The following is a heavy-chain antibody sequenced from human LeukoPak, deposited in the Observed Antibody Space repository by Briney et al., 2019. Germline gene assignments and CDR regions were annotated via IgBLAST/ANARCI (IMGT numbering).Heavy chain of an antibody. CDR2: IYSSGVT. J-gene: IGHJ5*02. Sequence: NPSETLSLTCTVSGGSITNYYWTWIRQPPGKGLEWIGFIYSSGVTSYNPSLKSRVTISVDTSKNQLSLQLTSVTAADTAVYYCERQGDGFWRDLFDPWGQGTLVTVSS. CDR3: ERQGDGFWRDLFDP. CDR1: GGSITNYY. D-gene: IGHD3-3*01. V-gene: IGHV4-4*09.